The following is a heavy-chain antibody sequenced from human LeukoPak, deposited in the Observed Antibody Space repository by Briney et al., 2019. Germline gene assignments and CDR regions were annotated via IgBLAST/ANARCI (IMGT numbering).Heavy chain of an antibody. CDR1: AFTFSSYE. CDR3: AKDGGYYYDSSGYALDWYFDL. CDR2: ISSSGSTI. Sequence: QPGGSLRLSCAASAFTFSSYEMNWVRQAPGKGLEGVSYISSSGSTIYYADSVKGRFTISRDNSKNTLYLQMNSLRAEDTAVYYCAKDGGYYYDSSGYALDWYFDLWGRGTLVTVSS. D-gene: IGHD3-22*01. J-gene: IGHJ2*01. V-gene: IGHV3-48*03.